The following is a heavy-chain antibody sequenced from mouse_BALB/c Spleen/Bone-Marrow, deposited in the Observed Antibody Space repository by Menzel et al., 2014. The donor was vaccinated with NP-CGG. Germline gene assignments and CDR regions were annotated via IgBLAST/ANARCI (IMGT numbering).Heavy chain of an antibody. CDR2: ISSGGSYT. D-gene: IGHD2-4*01. Sequence: EVKVEESGGGLVKPGGSLKLSCAASGFTFSSYAMSWVRQTPEKRLEWVATISSGGSYTYYPDSVKGRFTISRDNAKNTLYLQMSSLRSEDTAMYYCARHGITRLLDYWGQGTPLTVSS. J-gene: IGHJ2*01. V-gene: IGHV5-9-3*01. CDR3: ARHGITRLLDY. CDR1: GFTFSSYA.